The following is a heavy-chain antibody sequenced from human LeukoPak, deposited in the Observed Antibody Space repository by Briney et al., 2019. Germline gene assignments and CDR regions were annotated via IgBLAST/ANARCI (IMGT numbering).Heavy chain of an antibody. CDR1: GGTFSSYA. J-gene: IGHJ4*02. CDR3: ARDGYYDSSGYYSLPLDY. V-gene: IGHV1-69*05. Sequence: ASVKVSCKASGGTFSSYAISWVRQAPGQGLEWMGGIIPIFGTANYAQKFQGRVTITTVESTSTAYMELSSLRSEDTAVYYCARDGYYDSSGYYSLPLDYWGQGTLVTVSS. D-gene: IGHD3-22*01. CDR2: IIPIFGTA.